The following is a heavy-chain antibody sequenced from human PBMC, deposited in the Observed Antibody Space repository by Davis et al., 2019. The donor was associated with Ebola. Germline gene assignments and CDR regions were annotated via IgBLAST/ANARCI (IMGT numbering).Heavy chain of an antibody. CDR2: IYYSGSP. V-gene: IGHV4-39*01. D-gene: IGHD6-13*01. CDR1: GGSISSSTYY. Sequence: MPSETLSLTCAVSGGSISSSTYYWGWIRQPPGKGLAWIGSIYYSGSPYYNPSLKSRVTISVDTSKNQFSLKLSSVTAADTAVYYCARHESGSSSWLYYYYGMDVWGQGTTVTVSS. J-gene: IGHJ6*02. CDR3: ARHESGSSSWLYYYYGMDV.